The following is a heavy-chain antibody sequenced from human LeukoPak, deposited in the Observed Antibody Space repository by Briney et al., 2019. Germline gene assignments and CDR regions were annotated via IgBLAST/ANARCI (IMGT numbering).Heavy chain of an antibody. V-gene: IGHV3-23*01. J-gene: IGHJ4*02. CDR3: AISERHSRVA. CDR1: GFTFSSHA. D-gene: IGHD1-26*01. CDR2: ISGGGGNT. Sequence: GGSLRLSCAASGFTFSSHAMSWVRQTPGKGLEWVSLISGGGGNTYYADSVKGRFTISRDNSKNTLYLQMNSLRAEDTAVYYYAISERHSRVAWGQGTLVTVSS.